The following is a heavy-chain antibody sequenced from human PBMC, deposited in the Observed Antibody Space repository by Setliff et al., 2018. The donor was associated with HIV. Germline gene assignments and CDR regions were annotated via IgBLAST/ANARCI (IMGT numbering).Heavy chain of an antibody. CDR1: GGSIRSFF. Sequence: SETLSLTCTVSGGSIRSFFWSWIRQPPGKALEWIGYIYYGSTNYNPSFEGRVTISVDTSKNQFSLKLRSVTAADTAMYYCARRRCSAASCPDNSWNWLDPWGQGTLVTVSS. V-gene: IGHV4-59*08. D-gene: IGHD2-15*01. CDR2: IYYGST. CDR3: ARRRCSAASCPDNSWNWLDP. J-gene: IGHJ5*02.